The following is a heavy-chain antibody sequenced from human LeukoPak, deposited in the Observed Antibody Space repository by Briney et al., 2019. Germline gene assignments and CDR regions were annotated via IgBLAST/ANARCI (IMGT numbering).Heavy chain of an antibody. J-gene: IGHJ5*02. Sequence: SETLSLTCTVSGGSISSYCWSWIRQPPGKGLEWIGYIYYSGSTNYNPSLKSRVTISVDTSKPQFSLKLSSVTAADTAVYYCARGVSIPGWFDPWGQGTLVTVSS. D-gene: IGHD2-21*01. CDR2: IYYSGST. V-gene: IGHV4-59*01. CDR3: ARGVSIPGWFDP. CDR1: GGSISSYC.